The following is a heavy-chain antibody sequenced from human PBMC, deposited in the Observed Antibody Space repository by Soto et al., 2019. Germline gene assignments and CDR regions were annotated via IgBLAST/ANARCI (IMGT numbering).Heavy chain of an antibody. CDR3: ARGQEVGAHFFDS. CDR2: IGISGDT. Sequence: AGGSLRLSCEASGFTFSKFDMHWVRQPTGKGLEWVSTIGISGDTYYAVSVKGRFTISRDNANNSLSLQVNSLRAGDTALYFCARGQEVGAHFFDSWGQGTQVTVSS. J-gene: IGHJ4*02. V-gene: IGHV3-13*04. D-gene: IGHD2-15*01. CDR1: GFTFSKFD.